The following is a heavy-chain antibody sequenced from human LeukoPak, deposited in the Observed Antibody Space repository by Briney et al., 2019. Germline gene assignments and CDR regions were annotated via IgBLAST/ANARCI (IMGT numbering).Heavy chain of an antibody. D-gene: IGHD3-22*01. J-gene: IGHJ4*02. CDR1: GFTFSSYG. Sequence: GGSLRLSCAASGFTFSSYGMHWVRQAPGKGLEWVSYISSSSSTIYYADSVKGRFTISRDNAKNSLYLQMNSLRDEDTAVYYCARDLVLGDSSGYYYFRDRQSASIDYWGQGTLVTVSS. CDR2: ISSSSSTI. V-gene: IGHV3-48*02. CDR3: ARDLVLGDSSGYYYFRDRQSASIDY.